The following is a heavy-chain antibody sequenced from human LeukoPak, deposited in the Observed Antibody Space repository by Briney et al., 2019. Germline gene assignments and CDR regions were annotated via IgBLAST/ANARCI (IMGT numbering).Heavy chain of an antibody. Sequence: GGSLRLSCTASGFALDDYVMHWVRQTPGGGLEWVSGISRDSANIGYADSVKGRFTISRDNDKNSLYLQMNSLATEDKALYYCAGDVCTGCNYYFYGRDVSGRGTTVTVSS. D-gene: IGHD2-2*01. J-gene: IGHJ6*01. CDR2: ISRDSANI. V-gene: IGHV3-9*01. CDR3: AGDVCTGCNYYFYGRDV. CDR1: GFALDDYV.